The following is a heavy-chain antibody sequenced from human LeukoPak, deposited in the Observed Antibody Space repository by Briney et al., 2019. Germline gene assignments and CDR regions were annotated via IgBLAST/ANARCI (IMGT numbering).Heavy chain of an antibody. CDR1: GYTFTSYD. J-gene: IGHJ4*02. V-gene: IGHV1-8*01. CDR3: ARDEKILFSAAGRKTDY. CDR2: MNPNSGNT. Sequence: ASVKVSCKASGYTFTSYDINWVRQATGQGLEWMGWMNPNSGNTGCAQKFQGRVTMTRNTSISTAYMELSSLRSEDTAVYYCARDEKILFSAAGRKTDYWGQGTLVTVSS. D-gene: IGHD6-13*01.